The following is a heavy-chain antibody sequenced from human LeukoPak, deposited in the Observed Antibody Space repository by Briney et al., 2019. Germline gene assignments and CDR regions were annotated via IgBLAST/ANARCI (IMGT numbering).Heavy chain of an antibody. CDR2: ISSSSSNI. J-gene: IGHJ4*02. V-gene: IGHV3-21*01. CDR3: ARDASALY. D-gene: IGHD6-19*01. Sequence: GGSLRLSCAASGFTLSTYSMNWVRQAPGKGLEWVSSISSSSSNIYYADSVKGRFTISRDNARDSLYLQMNSLRDDDTSVYFCARDASALYWGRGTLVTVSS. CDR1: GFTLSTYS.